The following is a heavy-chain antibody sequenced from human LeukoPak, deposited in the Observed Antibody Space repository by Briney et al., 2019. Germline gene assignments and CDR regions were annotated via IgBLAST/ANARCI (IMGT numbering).Heavy chain of an antibody. CDR2: ISYDGSNK. V-gene: IGHV3-30*04. CDR1: GFTFSSYA. J-gene: IGHJ4*02. D-gene: IGHD3-10*01. Sequence: PGGSLRLSCAASGFTFSSYAMHWVRQAPGKGLEWVAVISYDGSNKYYADSVKGRFTISRDNAKDSLYLQMNSLRAEDTALYYCAKDMFRYGSGSYDYWGQGTLVTVSS. CDR3: AKDMFRYGSGSYDY.